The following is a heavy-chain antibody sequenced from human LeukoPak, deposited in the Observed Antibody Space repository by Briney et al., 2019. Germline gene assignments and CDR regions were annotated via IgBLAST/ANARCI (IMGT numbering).Heavy chain of an antibody. CDR2: ITSDSRGI. CDR3: ARDQLGAVLYFDY. V-gene: IGHV3-23*01. J-gene: IGHJ4*02. D-gene: IGHD1-1*01. CDR1: GFTYSHYG. Sequence: QSGGSLRLSCVASGFTYSHYGMNWVRQAPGKGLEWVSGITSDSRGIYYADSVKGRFTISRDNSKNTLYLQINSLRVEDTAVYYCARDQLGAVLYFDYWGQGTLVTVSS.